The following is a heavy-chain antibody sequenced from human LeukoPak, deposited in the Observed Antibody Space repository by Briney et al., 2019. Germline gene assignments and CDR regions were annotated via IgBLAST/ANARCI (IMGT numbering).Heavy chain of an antibody. CDR1: GFTFSSYS. D-gene: IGHD6-13*01. CDR3: AKDIRGSSFDYFDY. Sequence: GGSLRLSCAASGFTFSSYSMNWVRQAPGKGLEWVSSISSSSSYIYYADSVKGRFTISRDNAKNSLYLQMNSLRAEDTALYYCAKDIRGSSFDYFDYWGQGTLVTVSS. V-gene: IGHV3-21*04. J-gene: IGHJ4*02. CDR2: ISSSSSYI.